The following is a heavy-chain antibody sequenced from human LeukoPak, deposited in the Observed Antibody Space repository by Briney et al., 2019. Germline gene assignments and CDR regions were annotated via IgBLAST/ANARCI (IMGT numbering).Heavy chain of an antibody. J-gene: IGHJ6*02. D-gene: IGHD3-10*01. CDR3: AREDYYGSGRKLYYYYGMDV. V-gene: IGHV3-7*05. CDR1: GFTFSSYW. CDR2: IKQDGSEK. Sequence: PGRSLRLSCAASGFTFSSYWMSWVRQAPGKGLEWVANIKQDGSEKYYVDSVKGRFTISRDNAKNSLYLQTNSLRAEDTAVYYCAREDYYGSGRKLYYYYGMDVWGQGTTVTVSS.